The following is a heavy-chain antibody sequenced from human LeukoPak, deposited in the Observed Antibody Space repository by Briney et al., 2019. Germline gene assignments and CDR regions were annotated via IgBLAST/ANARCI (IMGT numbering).Heavy chain of an antibody. D-gene: IGHD6-19*01. V-gene: IGHV4-34*01. J-gene: IGHJ5*02. CDR3: ARGVIAVAGLGWFDP. CDR2: INHSGST. Sequence: SETLSLTCAVCGGSFSGYYWSWIRQPPGKGLEWIGEINHSGSTNYNPSLKSRVTISVDTSKNQFSLKLSSVTAADTAVYYCARGVIAVAGLGWFDPWGQGTLVTVSS. CDR1: GGSFSGYY.